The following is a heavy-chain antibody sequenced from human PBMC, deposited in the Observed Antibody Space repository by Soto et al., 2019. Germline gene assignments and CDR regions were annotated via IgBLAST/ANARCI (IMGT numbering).Heavy chain of an antibody. CDR3: ARDYFLGDCSSTSCRSEDWFDP. V-gene: IGHV4-30-4*01. Sequence: PSETLSLTCTVSGGSISSGDYYWSRIRQPPGKGLEWIGYIYYSGSTYYNPSLKSRVTISVDTSKNQFSLKLSSVTAADTAVYYCARDYFLGDCSSTSCRSEDWFDPWGQGTLVTVSS. CDR2: IYYSGST. CDR1: GGSISSGDYY. J-gene: IGHJ5*02. D-gene: IGHD2-2*01.